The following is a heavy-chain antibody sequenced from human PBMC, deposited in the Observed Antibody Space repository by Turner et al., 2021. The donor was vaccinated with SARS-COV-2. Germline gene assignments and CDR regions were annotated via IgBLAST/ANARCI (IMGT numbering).Heavy chain of an antibody. CDR3: ARWDNYYDSSGYYPDAFDI. V-gene: IGHV3-21*01. D-gene: IGHD3-22*01. CDR1: GLTLSSYC. CDR2: IISSISYI. Sequence: EVQLVESGGGLVKPGGCLRLSCAACGLTLSSYCMNLVRQAPVKGLVWVSCIISSISYIYYPDSVKGRFTISRDNAKNSLYLQMNILRAEDTAVYYCARWDNYYDSSGYYPDAFDILGQGTMVTVSS. J-gene: IGHJ3*02.